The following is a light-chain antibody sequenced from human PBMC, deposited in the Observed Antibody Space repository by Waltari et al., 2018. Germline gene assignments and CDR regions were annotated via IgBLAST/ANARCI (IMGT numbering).Light chain of an antibody. CDR2: KAC. Sequence: ITCRTSQSINSFVACYQQKPGEATKLLFDKACRLTSGVPTMCSSSGSGTEFTLTINLLQPDYFASYCYQRYDSYTTFGQGTKVEIK. V-gene: IGKV1-5*03. J-gene: IGKJ1*01. CDR1: QSINSF. CDR3: QRYDSYTT.